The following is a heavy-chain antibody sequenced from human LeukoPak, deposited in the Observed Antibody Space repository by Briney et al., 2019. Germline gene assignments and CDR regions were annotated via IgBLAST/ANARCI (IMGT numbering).Heavy chain of an antibody. CDR3: ARGRIVGSGSYYY. D-gene: IGHD3-10*01. CDR2: INHSGST. J-gene: IGHJ4*02. V-gene: IGHV4-34*01. CDR1: GGSFSGYY. Sequence: SETLSLTCAVYGGSFSGYYWSWIRQPPGKGLEWIGEINHSGSTNYNPSLKSRVTISVDTSKNQFSLKLSSVTAADTAVYYCARGRIVGSGSYYYWGQGTLVTVSS.